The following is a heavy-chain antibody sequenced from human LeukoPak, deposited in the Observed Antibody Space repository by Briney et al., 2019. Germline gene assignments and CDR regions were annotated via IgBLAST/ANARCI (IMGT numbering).Heavy chain of an antibody. D-gene: IGHD5-24*01. Sequence: RPSETLSLTCTVSGGSISSGTYYWGWIRQPPGKGLEWIGSIYYSGSTYYNPSLKSRVTISVDTSKNQFSLKLSSVTAADTAVCYCARHRRDGYGASKYYFDYWGQGTLVTVSS. CDR1: GGSISSGTYY. J-gene: IGHJ4*02. V-gene: IGHV4-39*01. CDR3: ARHRRDGYGASKYYFDY. CDR2: IYYSGST.